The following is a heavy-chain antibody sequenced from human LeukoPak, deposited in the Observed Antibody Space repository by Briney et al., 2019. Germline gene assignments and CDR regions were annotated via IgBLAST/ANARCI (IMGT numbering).Heavy chain of an antibody. V-gene: IGHV3-23*01. CDR2: ISGSGGST. D-gene: IGHD6-6*01. J-gene: IGHJ4*02. CDR3: AKEYSSSSSDS. CDR1: GFIFSSFA. Sequence: GGSLRLSCAASGFIFSSFAMSWVRQAPGKGLEWVSTISGSGGSTYYADSVKGRFTISRDNSKNTLYLQMSSLRAEDTAVYYCAKEYSSSSSDSWGQGSLVTVSS.